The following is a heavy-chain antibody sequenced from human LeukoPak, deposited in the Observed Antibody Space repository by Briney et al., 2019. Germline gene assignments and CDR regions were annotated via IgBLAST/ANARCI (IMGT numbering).Heavy chain of an antibody. V-gene: IGHV3-64*01. CDR3: ARTQQWLATGGWYWFDP. CDR1: GFSFSSYA. CDR2: ISSNGGST. D-gene: IGHD6-19*01. Sequence: GGSLRLSCTASGFSFSSYAMHWVRQAPGKGLEFVSSISSNGGSTYYGNSVKGRFTISRDNSKNTVYLQMGSLRAEDMAVYYCARTQQWLATGGWYWFDPWGQGTLVTVSS. J-gene: IGHJ5*02.